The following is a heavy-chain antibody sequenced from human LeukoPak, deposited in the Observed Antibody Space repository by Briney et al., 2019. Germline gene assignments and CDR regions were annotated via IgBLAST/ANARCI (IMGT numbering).Heavy chain of an antibody. V-gene: IGHV1-69*04. CDR3: AASTPASGIVGAGGN. D-gene: IGHD1-26*01. CDR2: IIPILGIA. Sequence: ASVKVSCKASGGTFSSYAISWVRQAPGQGLEWMGRIIPILGIANYAQKFQGRVTITADKSTSTAYMELSSLRSEGTAVYYCAASTPASGIVGAGGNWGQGTLVTVSS. J-gene: IGHJ4*02. CDR1: GGTFSSYA.